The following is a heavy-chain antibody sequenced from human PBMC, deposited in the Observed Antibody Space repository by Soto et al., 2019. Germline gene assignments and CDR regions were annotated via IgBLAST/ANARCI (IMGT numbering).Heavy chain of an antibody. CDR3: AKGDNLGPKTGYAFDP. CDR1: GDSVYSNTAS. Sequence: TRSLTCAISGDSVYSNTASWNWIRQSPSRGLEGLGGTYFRSKWYNDYAASVKSRIIINPDTSNNQFSLQLNSVTPEDTAVYFCAKGDNLGPKTGYAFDPWGQGIMVTVSS. J-gene: IGHJ5*02. CDR2: TYFRSKWYN. D-gene: IGHD5-12*01. V-gene: IGHV6-1*01.